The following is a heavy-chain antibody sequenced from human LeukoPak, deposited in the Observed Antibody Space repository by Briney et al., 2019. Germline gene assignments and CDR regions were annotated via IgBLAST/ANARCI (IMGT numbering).Heavy chain of an antibody. V-gene: IGHV3-30*02. CDR2: IRHDGSKK. CDR3: AKGPSGNQFDP. CDR1: GFTFSTSG. Sequence: PGGSLRLSCAASGFTFSTSGMHWVRQAPGKGLEWVSFIRHDGSKKYYANSVKGRFNIPRHNSKNTLYVKMKSLRPEDTDVYYGAKGPSGNQFDPWGQGTLVTVSS. J-gene: IGHJ5*02. D-gene: IGHD1-26*01.